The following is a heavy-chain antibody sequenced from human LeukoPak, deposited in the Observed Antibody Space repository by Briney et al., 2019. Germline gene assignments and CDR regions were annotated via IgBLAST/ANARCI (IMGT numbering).Heavy chain of an antibody. J-gene: IGHJ5*02. V-gene: IGHV4-39*01. D-gene: IGHD1-1*01. Sequence: SETLSLTCTVPGGSISSGYSWGWIRQPPGKGLAWIGSIYFSGTTYYNPSLKSRVTISVDTSRNQFSLKLNSVTAADTAIYYCVRHLGANTWMGNWFDPWGQGTLVTVSS. CDR3: VRHLGANTWMGNWFDP. CDR2: IYFSGTT. CDR1: GGSISSGYS.